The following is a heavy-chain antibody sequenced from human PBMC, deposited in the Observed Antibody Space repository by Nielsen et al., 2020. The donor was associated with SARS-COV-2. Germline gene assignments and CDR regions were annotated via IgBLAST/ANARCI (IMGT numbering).Heavy chain of an antibody. Sequence: GGSLRLSCAASGFTFSSYSMNWVRQAPGKGLEWVSYISSSSSTIYYADSVKGRFTISRDNAKNSLYLQMNSLRAEDTAVYYCATVPGGRGNYNWFDPWGQGTLVTVSS. V-gene: IGHV3-48*04. D-gene: IGHD4-11*01. J-gene: IGHJ5*02. CDR3: ATVPGGRGNYNWFDP. CDR2: ISSSSSTI. CDR1: GFTFSSYS.